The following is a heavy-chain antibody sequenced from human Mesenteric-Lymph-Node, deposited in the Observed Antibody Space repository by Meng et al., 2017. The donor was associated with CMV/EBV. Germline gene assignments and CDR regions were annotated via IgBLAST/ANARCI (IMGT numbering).Heavy chain of an antibody. CDR2: MNPNSGNT. V-gene: IGHV1-8*03. CDR3: ARVDSGYDWGGFDY. D-gene: IGHD5-12*01. J-gene: IGHJ4*02. Sequence: VKVSCKASGYTFTSYDINWVRQATGQGLEWMGWMNPNSGNTGYAQKFQGRVTITRNTSISTAYMELSSLRSEDTAVYYCARVDSGYDWGGFDYWGQGTLVTVSS. CDR1: GYTFTSYD.